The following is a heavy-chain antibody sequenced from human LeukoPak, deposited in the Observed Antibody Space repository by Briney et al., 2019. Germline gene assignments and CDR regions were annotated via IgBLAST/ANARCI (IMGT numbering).Heavy chain of an antibody. CDR3: ASQKWELPYYVDY. J-gene: IGHJ4*02. V-gene: IGHV4-30-4*08. D-gene: IGHD1-26*01. CDR1: GGSISSGDYY. CDR2: IYYSGST. Sequence: PSQTLSLTCTVSGGSISSGDYYWSWIRQPPGKGLEWIGYIYYSGSTYYNPSLKSRVTISVDTSKNQFSLKLSSVTAADTAVYYCASQKWELPYYVDYWGQGTLVTVSS.